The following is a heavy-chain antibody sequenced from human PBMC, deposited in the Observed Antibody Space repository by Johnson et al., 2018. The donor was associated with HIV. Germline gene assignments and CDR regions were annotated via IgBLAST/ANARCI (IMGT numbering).Heavy chain of an antibody. J-gene: IGHJ3*02. Sequence: QVQLVESGGGLVKPGGSLRLSCAASGFTFSDYYMSWIRQAPGKGLEWVSGINWNGGSTGYADSVKGRFTISRDNSKNTLYLQMNSLRVDDTAVYYCMTMATTHEGYAFDIWGQGTMVTVSS. CDR2: INWNGGST. V-gene: IGHV3-11*01. D-gene: IGHD5-24*01. CDR1: GFTFSDYY. CDR3: MTMATTHEGYAFDI.